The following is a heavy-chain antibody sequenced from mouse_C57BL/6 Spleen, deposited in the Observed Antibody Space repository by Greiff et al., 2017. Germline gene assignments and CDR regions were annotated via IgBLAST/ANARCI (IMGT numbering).Heavy chain of an antibody. Sequence: EVQLVESGGGLVKPGGSLKLSCAASGFTFSDYGMHWVRQAPEKGLEWVAYISSGSSTIYYADTVKGRFTISRDNAKNTLFLQMTSLRSEDTARYYCARPGGYYGSFDYWGQGTTLTVSS. D-gene: IGHD1-1*01. CDR1: GFTFSDYG. CDR2: ISSGSSTI. V-gene: IGHV5-17*01. CDR3: ARPGGYYGSFDY. J-gene: IGHJ2*01.